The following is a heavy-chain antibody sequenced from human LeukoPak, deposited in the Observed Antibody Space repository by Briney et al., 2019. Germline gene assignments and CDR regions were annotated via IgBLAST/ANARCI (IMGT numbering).Heavy chain of an antibody. V-gene: IGHV3-23*01. CDR1: GFTFSSYA. CDR2: ITASGGNT. D-gene: IGHD5-18*01. Sequence: GGSLRLYCAASGFTFSSYAMGWVRQAPGKGLEWVSAITASGGNTYYADSVKGRFTISRDNSKNTLHLQVNSLRAEDTAVYYCAKGNGYSYGRYYFDYWGQGTLVTVSS. J-gene: IGHJ4*02. CDR3: AKGNGYSYGRYYFDY.